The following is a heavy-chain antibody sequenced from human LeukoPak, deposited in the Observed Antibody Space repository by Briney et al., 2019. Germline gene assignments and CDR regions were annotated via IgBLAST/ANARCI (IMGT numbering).Heavy chain of an antibody. V-gene: IGHV3-64*01. J-gene: IGHJ2*01. D-gene: IGHD2-2*03. CDR2: TTSDGVKT. CDR1: GFSFSSYS. Sequence: PGGSLRLSCAASGFSFSSYSMHWVRQAPGKGLEYVSATTSDGVKTYYANSVKGRFTISRDNSKNTLYLQLGSLRAEDMAVYYCARDGFGSTGYFDLWGRGTLVTVSS. CDR3: ARDGFGSTGYFDL.